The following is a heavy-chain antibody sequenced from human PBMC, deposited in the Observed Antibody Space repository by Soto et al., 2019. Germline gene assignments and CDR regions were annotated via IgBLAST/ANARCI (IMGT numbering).Heavy chain of an antibody. CDR1: GFTFSSYG. J-gene: IGHJ3*02. CDR2: IWYDGSNK. CDR3: ARGGELPDAFDI. D-gene: IGHD1-26*01. Sequence: PGGSLRLSCAASGFTFSSYGMHWARQAPGKGLEWVAVIWYDGSNKYYADSVKGRFTISRDNSKNTLYLQMNSLRAEDTAVYYCARGGELPDAFDIWGQGTMVTVSS. V-gene: IGHV3-33*01.